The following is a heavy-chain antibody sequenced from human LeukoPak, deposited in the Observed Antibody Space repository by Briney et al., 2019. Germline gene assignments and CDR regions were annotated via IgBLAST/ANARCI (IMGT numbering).Heavy chain of an antibody. CDR1: GFTFSSYG. Sequence: GGSLRLSCAASGFTFSSYGMHWVRQAPGKGLEWVAVISYDGSNKYYADSVKGRFTISRDNSKNTLYLQMNSPRAEDTAVYYCAKGGEIDASPIDWYFDLWGRGTLVTVSS. V-gene: IGHV3-30*18. CDR2: ISYDGSNK. D-gene: IGHD2-2*01. CDR3: AKGGEIDASPIDWYFDL. J-gene: IGHJ2*01.